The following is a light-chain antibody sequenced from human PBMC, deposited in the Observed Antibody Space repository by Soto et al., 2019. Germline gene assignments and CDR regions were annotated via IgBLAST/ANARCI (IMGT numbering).Light chain of an antibody. J-gene: IGKJ1*01. CDR3: QQYSTYPWT. CDR2: DAS. CDR1: QSISSW. V-gene: IGKV1-5*01. Sequence: DIQMNQSPSTPSASVGDRVTITCRASQSISSWLAWYQQKPGKAPKVLIFDASSLESGVPSRFSGSGSATEFTLTISSLQPDDFATYYCQQYSTYPWTFGQGTKVDI.